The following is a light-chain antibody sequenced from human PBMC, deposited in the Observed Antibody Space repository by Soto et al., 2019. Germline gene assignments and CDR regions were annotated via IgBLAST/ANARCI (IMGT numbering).Light chain of an antibody. CDR1: SSNIGSNY. CDR2: RNN. CDR3: AAWDDSLSGLYV. J-gene: IGLJ1*01. Sequence: QAVVTQPPSASGTPGQRVTISCSGSSSNIGSNYVYWYQQLPGTAPKLLIYRNNQRPSGVPDRFSGSKSGTSASLAISGLRSEDEDDYYCAAWDDSLSGLYVFGTGTKLTVL. V-gene: IGLV1-47*01.